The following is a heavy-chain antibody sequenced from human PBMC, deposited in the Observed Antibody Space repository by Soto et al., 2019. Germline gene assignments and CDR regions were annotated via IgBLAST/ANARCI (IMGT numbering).Heavy chain of an antibody. J-gene: IGHJ4*02. CDR1: VFTFSSYA. Sequence: GGSLRLSCAASVFTFSSYAMSWVRQAPGKGLEWVSAISGSGGSTYYADSVKGRFTISRDNSKNTLYLQMNSLRAEDTAVYYCAKGLYLSSSWPFDYWGQGTLVTVSS. D-gene: IGHD6-13*01. CDR2: ISGSGGST. CDR3: AKGLYLSSSWPFDY. V-gene: IGHV3-23*01.